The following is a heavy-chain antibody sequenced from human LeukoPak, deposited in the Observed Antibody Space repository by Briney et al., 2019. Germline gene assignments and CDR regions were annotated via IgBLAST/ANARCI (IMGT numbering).Heavy chain of an antibody. V-gene: IGHV1-18*01. D-gene: IGHD3-9*01. J-gene: IGHJ4*02. CDR3: ARDQAATNTQVRFCLD. CDR1: GYTFTIYG. Sequence: GASVKVSCKASGYTFTIYGISWVRQAPGRGIEWMGWISAYNGNTNYAQKLQGRVTMTTDTSTSTAYMELRSLRSDDTAVYYCARDQAATNTQVRFCLDWGQGTLVTVSS. CDR2: ISAYNGNT.